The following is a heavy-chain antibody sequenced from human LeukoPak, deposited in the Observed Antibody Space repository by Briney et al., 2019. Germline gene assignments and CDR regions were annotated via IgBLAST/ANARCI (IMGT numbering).Heavy chain of an antibody. V-gene: IGHV3-23*01. CDR1: GFTFNNYA. CDR2: TVGSRPDT. J-gene: IGHJ4*02. D-gene: IGHD3-22*01. CDR3: AKVDFYDTSGYYGPTFLDY. Sequence: GGSLRLSCAASGFTFNNYALSWVRQTPGKGLEWVSATVGSRPDTYHADPVKGRFTISRDNSKNTLYLQMNSLRAEDTAVYYCAKVDFYDTSGYYGPTFLDYWGQGTLVTVSS.